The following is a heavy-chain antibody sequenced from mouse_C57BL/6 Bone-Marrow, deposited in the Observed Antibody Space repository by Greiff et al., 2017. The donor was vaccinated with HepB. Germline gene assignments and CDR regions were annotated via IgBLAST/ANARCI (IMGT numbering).Heavy chain of an antibody. J-gene: IGHJ2*01. V-gene: IGHV5-4*03. CDR2: ISDGGSYT. CDR1: GFTFSSYA. CDR3: ARWLLRYYFDY. D-gene: IGHD2-3*01. Sequence: DVKLVEPGGGLVKPGGSLKLSCAASGFTFSSYAMSWVRQTPEQRLEWVATISDGGSYTYYPDNVKGRFTISRDNAKNNLYLQMSHLKSEDTAMDYCARWLLRYYFDYWGQGTTLTVSS.